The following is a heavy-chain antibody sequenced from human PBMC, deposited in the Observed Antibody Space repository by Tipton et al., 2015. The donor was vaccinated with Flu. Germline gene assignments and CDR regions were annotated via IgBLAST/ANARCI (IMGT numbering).Heavy chain of an antibody. Sequence: TLSLTCTVSGGSMSSFYWSWIRKPAGKGLEWMGRMYAGGDTKYNPSLKSRVTMSVDTSKNQFSLKLSSVTAADTAVYYCARVTELLWFGEARGWFDPWGQGTLVTVS. CDR1: GGSMSSFY. D-gene: IGHD3-10*01. V-gene: IGHV4-4*07. J-gene: IGHJ5*02. CDR3: ARVTELLWFGEARGWFDP. CDR2: MYAGGDT.